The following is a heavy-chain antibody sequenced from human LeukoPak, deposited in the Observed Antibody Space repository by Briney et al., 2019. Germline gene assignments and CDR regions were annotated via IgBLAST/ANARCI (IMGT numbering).Heavy chain of an antibody. D-gene: IGHD3-3*01. J-gene: IGHJ6*03. CDR3: ARVVRFLEWLPEAYYYYYMDV. CDR2: INHSGST. CDR1: GGSISSSSYY. V-gene: IGHV4-39*07. Sequence: SETLSLTCTVSGGSISSSSYYWGWIRQPPGEGLEWIGEINHSGSTNYNPSLKSRVTISVDTSKNQFSLKLSSVTAADTAVYYCARVVRFLEWLPEAYYYYYMDVWGKGTTVTVSS.